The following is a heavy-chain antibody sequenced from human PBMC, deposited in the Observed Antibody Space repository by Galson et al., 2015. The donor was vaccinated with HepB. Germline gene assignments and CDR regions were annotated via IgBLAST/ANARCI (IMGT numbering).Heavy chain of an antibody. CDR1: GFTFSSYA. CDR2: ISGSGGST. Sequence: SLRLSCAASGFTFSSYAMSWVRQAPGKGLEWVSAISGSGGSTYYADSVKGRFTISRDNSKNTLYLQMNSLRAEDTAVYYCAKDLEGGVWFGDAFDIWGQGTMVTVSS. V-gene: IGHV3-23*01. J-gene: IGHJ3*02. CDR3: AKDLEGGVWFGDAFDI. D-gene: IGHD3-10*01.